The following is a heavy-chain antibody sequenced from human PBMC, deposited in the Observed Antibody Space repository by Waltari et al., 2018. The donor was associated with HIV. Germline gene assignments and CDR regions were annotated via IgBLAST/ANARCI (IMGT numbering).Heavy chain of an antibody. CDR1: GFTFSSYA. CDR3: AKGINWNLNWFDP. Sequence: EVQLLESGGGLVQPGGSLRLSCAASGFTFSSYAMSWVRQAPGKGLEWVSASRGSGGSTYYADSVKGRFTISRDNSKNTLYLQMNSLRAEDTAVYYCAKGINWNLNWFDPWGQGTLVTVSS. CDR2: SRGSGGST. D-gene: IGHD1-7*01. J-gene: IGHJ5*02. V-gene: IGHV3-23*01.